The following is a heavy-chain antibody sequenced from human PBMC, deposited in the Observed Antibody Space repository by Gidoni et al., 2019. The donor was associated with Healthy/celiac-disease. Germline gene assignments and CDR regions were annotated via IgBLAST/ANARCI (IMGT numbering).Heavy chain of an antibody. D-gene: IGHD6-13*01. Sequence: EVQLLESGGGLVQPGVSLRLSCAASGFTFSSYAMSWVRQAPGKGLEWVSAISGSGGSTDYADSVKGRFTISRDNSKNTLYLQMNSLRAEDTAVYYCSWQRLPAYWGQGTLVTVSS. J-gene: IGHJ4*02. CDR2: ISGSGGST. CDR1: GFTFSSYA. V-gene: IGHV3-23*01. CDR3: SWQRLPAY.